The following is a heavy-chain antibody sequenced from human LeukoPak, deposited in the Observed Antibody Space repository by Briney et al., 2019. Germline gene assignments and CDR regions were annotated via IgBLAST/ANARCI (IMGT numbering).Heavy chain of an antibody. Sequence: GASVKVSCKASGYTFTSYYIHWVRQAPGRGLEWMGTVDPSGGRTTYAREFQGRVTLTRDTSTSTVYMELSSLRSEDTAIYYCARVIWYCNSVMCSEYYFAFWGQGTLVTVSS. CDR2: VDPSGGRT. V-gene: IGHV1-46*01. CDR3: ARVIWYCNSVMCSEYYFAF. CDR1: GYTFTSYY. J-gene: IGHJ4*02. D-gene: IGHD2/OR15-2a*01.